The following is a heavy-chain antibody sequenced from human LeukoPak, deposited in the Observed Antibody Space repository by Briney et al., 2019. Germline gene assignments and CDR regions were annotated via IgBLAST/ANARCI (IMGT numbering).Heavy chain of an antibody. J-gene: IGHJ4*02. V-gene: IGHV4-30-4*08. Sequence: SETLSLTCTVSGGSISIGDYYWSWIRQPPGKGLGWIGYIYYGGSTYYNPSLKSRVTISVDTSKNQFSLKLSSVTAAGTAVYYCARVKVGAMYHFDYWGQGPLVTVSS. CDR2: IYYGGST. CDR1: GGSISIGDYY. CDR3: ARVKVGAMYHFDY. D-gene: IGHD1-26*01.